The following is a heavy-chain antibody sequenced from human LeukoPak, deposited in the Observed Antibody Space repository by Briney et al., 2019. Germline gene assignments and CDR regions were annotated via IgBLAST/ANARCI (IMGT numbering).Heavy chain of an antibody. V-gene: IGHV1-24*01. J-gene: IGHJ4*02. CDR2: VDPEDGEI. CDR3: AVDVGELLTY. CDR1: GYTLTELS. Sequence: ASVKVSCKVSGYTLTELSMHWVRQAPGKGLEWMGGVDPEDGEIIYTQKFQGRVTMTEDTSTDTAYMELSSLRSEDTAVYYCAVDVGELLTYWGQGTLVTVSS. D-gene: IGHD1-26*01.